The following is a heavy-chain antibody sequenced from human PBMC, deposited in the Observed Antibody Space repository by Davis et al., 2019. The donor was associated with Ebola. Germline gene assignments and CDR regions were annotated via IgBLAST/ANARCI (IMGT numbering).Heavy chain of an antibody. CDR3: ARDTKSGYDAGFYYYYYGMDV. CDR1: GGTFSSYA. CDR2: IIPILGIA. J-gene: IGHJ6*02. Sequence: AASVKISCKASGGTFSSYAISWVRQAPGQGLEWMGRIIPILGIANYAQKFQGRVTITADKSTSTAYMELSSLRSEDTAVYYCARDTKSGYDAGFYYYYYGMDVWGQGTTVTVSS. D-gene: IGHD5-12*01. V-gene: IGHV1-69*04.